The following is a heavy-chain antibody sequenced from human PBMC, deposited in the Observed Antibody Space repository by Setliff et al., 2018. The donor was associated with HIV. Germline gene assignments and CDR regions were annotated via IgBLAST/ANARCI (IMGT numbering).Heavy chain of an antibody. J-gene: IGHJ3*02. CDR1: GGSISRSNW. CDR3: ARRGGSYPHDAFDI. D-gene: IGHD1-26*01. CDR2: IYHSGNT. Sequence: KPSETLSLTCAVSGGSISRSNWWSWVRQPPGKGLEWIGEIYHSGNTNYNPSLKSRVTISVDKSNNQFSLKLSSVTAADTAVYYCARRGGSYPHDAFDIWGQGTMVTVSS. V-gene: IGHV4-4*02.